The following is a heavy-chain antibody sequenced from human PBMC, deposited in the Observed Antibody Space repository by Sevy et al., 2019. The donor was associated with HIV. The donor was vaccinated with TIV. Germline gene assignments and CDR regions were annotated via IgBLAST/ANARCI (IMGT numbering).Heavy chain of an antibody. Sequence: SGPTLVKPTQTLTLTCTFSGFSFSTSGVGVGWIRQPPGKALEWLALIYWDDDKRYSPSLKSRLNITKDTSKDQVVLKMANVDPVDTGTYYCAHRRSKGITITEFDYWGQGTLVTVSS. J-gene: IGHJ4*02. D-gene: IGHD3-9*01. CDR3: AHRRSKGITITEFDY. V-gene: IGHV2-5*02. CDR1: GFSFSTSGVG. CDR2: IYWDDDK.